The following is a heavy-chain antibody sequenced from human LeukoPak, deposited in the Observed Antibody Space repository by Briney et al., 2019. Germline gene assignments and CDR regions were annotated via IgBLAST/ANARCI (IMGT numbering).Heavy chain of an antibody. CDR3: AKGKDIVVVVASFDY. J-gene: IGHJ4*02. V-gene: IGHV3-23*01. CDR1: GFTFSSYA. CDR2: ISGSGGST. D-gene: IGHD2-15*01. Sequence: GGSLRLSCAASGFTFSSYAMSWVRQAPGKGLEWVSAISGSGGSTYYADSVKGRFTISRDNSKNTLYLQMNSLRAEDTAVYYCAKGKDIVVVVASFDYWGQGTLVTVSS.